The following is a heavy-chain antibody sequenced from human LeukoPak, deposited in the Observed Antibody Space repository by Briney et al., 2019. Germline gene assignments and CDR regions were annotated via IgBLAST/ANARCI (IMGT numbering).Heavy chain of an antibody. D-gene: IGHD3-9*01. CDR1: GYTFTGYY. CDR2: INPNSGGT. J-gene: IGHJ6*03. Sequence: GASVKVSCKASGYTFTGYYMHWVRQAPGQGLEWMGWINPNSGGTNYAQKFQGRVTMTRNTSISTAYMELSSLRSEDTAVYYCARGLRPSGYYYYYYYMDVWGKGTTVTISS. V-gene: IGHV1-2*02. CDR3: ARGLRPSGYYYYYYYMDV.